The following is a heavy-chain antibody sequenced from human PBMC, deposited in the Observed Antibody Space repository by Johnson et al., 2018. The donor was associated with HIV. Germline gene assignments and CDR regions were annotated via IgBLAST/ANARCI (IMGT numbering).Heavy chain of an antibody. Sequence: QVQLVESGGGVVKPGRSLRVSCVASGFTLSSYAMHWVRQAPGKGLEWVAVVSYDGSNKYYADSVKGRFTISRDNSKNTLYLQMNSLRADDTAVYYCARVASIALRPDAFDIWGQGTMVTVSS. D-gene: IGHD6-6*01. CDR3: ARVASIALRPDAFDI. CDR1: GFTLSSYA. V-gene: IGHV3-30*04. J-gene: IGHJ3*02. CDR2: VSYDGSNK.